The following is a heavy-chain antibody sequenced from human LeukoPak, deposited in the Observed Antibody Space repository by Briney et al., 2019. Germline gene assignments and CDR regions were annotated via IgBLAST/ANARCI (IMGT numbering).Heavy chain of an antibody. D-gene: IGHD1-26*01. CDR1: GFIFSNYA. J-gene: IGHJ4*02. CDR3: ARVFGSYPFRPVDY. CDR2: ISTNGGST. Sequence: GGSLRLSCAASGFIFSNYALHWVRQAPGKGLEYVSAISTNGGSTDYANSVKGRFTISRDNSKNTLYLQMGSLRTEDMAVYYCARVFGSYPFRPVDYWGQGILVSVSS. V-gene: IGHV3-64*01.